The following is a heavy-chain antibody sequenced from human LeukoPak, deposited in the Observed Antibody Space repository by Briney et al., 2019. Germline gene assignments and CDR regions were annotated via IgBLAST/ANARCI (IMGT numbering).Heavy chain of an antibody. Sequence: ASVTVSSKASGYTFTIYDINWVRQARGQGLEWMGWMNANSGNTGYTQKFQGGGTITRITTISTAYMQLSSLRSEDTAVYYCARGQHHFYGSGSYQWGQGTVV. CDR2: MNANSGNT. CDR1: GYTFTIYD. V-gene: IGHV1-8*01. D-gene: IGHD3-10*01. CDR3: ARGQHHFYGSGSYQ. J-gene: IGHJ4*02.